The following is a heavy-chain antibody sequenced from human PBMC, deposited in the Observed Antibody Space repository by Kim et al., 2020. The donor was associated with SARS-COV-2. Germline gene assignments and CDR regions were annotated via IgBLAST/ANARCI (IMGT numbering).Heavy chain of an antibody. J-gene: IGHJ6*02. Sequence: SVKVSCKASGGTFSSYAISWVRQAPGQGLEWMGGIIPIFGTANYAQKFQGRVTITADESTSTAYMELSSLRSEDTAVYYCARALLEHRSTSQGEDYYYYGMDVWGQGTTVTVSS. CDR2: IIPIFGTA. D-gene: IGHD2-2*01. CDR1: GGTFSSYA. CDR3: ARALLEHRSTSQGEDYYYYGMDV. V-gene: IGHV1-69*13.